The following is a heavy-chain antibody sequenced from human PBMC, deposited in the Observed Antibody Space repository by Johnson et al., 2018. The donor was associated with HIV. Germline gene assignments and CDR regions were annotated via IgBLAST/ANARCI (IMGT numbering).Heavy chain of an antibody. CDR2: ISSSGSTI. J-gene: IGHJ3*02. CDR1: GITFSDYY. D-gene: IGHD7-27*01. CDR3: ARGSGVGAFDI. V-gene: IGHV3-11*04. Sequence: QLVESGGGVVRPGGSLRLSCAASGITFSDYYMSWIRQAPGKGLEWVSYISSSGSTIYYADSVKGRFTSSRDNSKNSLYLQMSSLRVEDTAVYYCARGSGVGAFDIWGHGTMVTVSS.